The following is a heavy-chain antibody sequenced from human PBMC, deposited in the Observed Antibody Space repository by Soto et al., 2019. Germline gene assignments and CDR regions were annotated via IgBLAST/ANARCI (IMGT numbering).Heavy chain of an antibody. Sequence: GGSLRLSCAASGFSLGNYAMSWVRQAPGKGLEWVSIIIGSGSTTNYADSVKGRFTISRDNSKNMLFLQMNSLRVEDTAVYFCAKDRRFSSGWYASDYWGQGTLVTVSS. D-gene: IGHD6-19*01. V-gene: IGHV3-23*01. CDR3: AKDRRFSSGWYASDY. J-gene: IGHJ4*02. CDR1: GFSLGNYA. CDR2: IIGSGSTT.